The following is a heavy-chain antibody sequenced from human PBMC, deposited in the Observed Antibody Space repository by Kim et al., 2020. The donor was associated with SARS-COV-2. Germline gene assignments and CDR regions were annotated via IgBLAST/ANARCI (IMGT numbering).Heavy chain of an antibody. CDR1: GFTFSSYG. Sequence: GGSLRLSCAASGFTFSSYGMHWVRQAPGKGLEWVAVISYDGSNKYYADSVKGRFTISRDNSKNTLYLQMNSLRAEDTAVYYCAVGLGGSWEWHFDYWGQGTLVTVSS. J-gene: IGHJ4*02. V-gene: IGHV3-30*03. CDR3: AVGLGGSWEWHFDY. CDR2: ISYDGSNK. D-gene: IGHD1-26*01.